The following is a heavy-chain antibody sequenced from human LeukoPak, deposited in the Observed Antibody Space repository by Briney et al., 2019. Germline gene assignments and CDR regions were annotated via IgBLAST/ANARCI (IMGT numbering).Heavy chain of an antibody. CDR1: GDSVSSNNYY. V-gene: IGHV4-61*01. Sequence: SETLSLTCSVSGDSVSSNNYYWGWIRQPPGKGLEWIGYIYYSGSTNYNPSLKSRVTISVDTSKNQFSLKLSSVTAADTAVYYCARGVTGTTIGSFDIWGQGTMVTVSS. CDR2: IYYSGST. J-gene: IGHJ3*02. CDR3: ARGVTGTTIGSFDI. D-gene: IGHD1-20*01.